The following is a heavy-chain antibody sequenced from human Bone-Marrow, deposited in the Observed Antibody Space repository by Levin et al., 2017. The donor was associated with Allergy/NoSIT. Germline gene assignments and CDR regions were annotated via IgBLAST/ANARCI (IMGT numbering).Heavy chain of an antibody. CDR3: TRVAAAVDAFDI. J-gene: IGHJ3*02. Sequence: GESLKISCTASGFTFGDYAMSWFRQAPGKGLEWVGFIRSKAYGGTTEYAASVKGRFTISRDDSKSIAYLQMNSLKTEDTAVYYCTRVAAAVDAFDIWGQGTMVTVSS. V-gene: IGHV3-49*03. CDR2: IRSKAYGGTT. D-gene: IGHD6-13*01. CDR1: GFTFGDYA.